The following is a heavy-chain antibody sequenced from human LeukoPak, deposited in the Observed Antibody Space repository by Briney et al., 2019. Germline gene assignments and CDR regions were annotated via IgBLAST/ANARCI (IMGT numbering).Heavy chain of an antibody. D-gene: IGHD3-16*01. V-gene: IGHV4-34*01. Sequence: SETLSLTCAVYGGSISGYYWSWIRQPPGKGLEWSGEINHSGSTNYNPSLKSRVTISVDTSKNQFSLKLSSVTAADTAVYYCARGRIGGPKAPFDYWGQGTLVTVSS. CDR2: INHSGST. J-gene: IGHJ4*02. CDR1: GGSISGYY. CDR3: ARGRIGGPKAPFDY.